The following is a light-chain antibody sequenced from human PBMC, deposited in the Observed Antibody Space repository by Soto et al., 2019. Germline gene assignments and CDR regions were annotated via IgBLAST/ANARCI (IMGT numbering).Light chain of an antibody. CDR1: TSDVGGYNY. Sequence: QSALTQPASVSGSPGQSITISCTGTTSDVGGYNYVSWYQQHPGRAPKLLIYEVTDRPSGVSSRFSGSKSGNTASLTISGRQAEDEAYYYCCSFTRSNSLVFGGGTKVTVL. J-gene: IGLJ2*01. V-gene: IGLV2-14*01. CDR3: CSFTRSNSLV. CDR2: EVT.